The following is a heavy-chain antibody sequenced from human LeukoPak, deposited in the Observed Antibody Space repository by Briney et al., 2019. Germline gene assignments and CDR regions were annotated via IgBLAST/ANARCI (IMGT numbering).Heavy chain of an antibody. CDR1: GFTFSSYW. V-gene: IGHV3-23*01. J-gene: IGHJ5*02. Sequence: PGGSLRLSCAASGFTFSSYWMHWVRRGPGKGLEWVSAISGNGGNTYYADSVKGRFTISRDNSNNMLWLQMNSLRAEDTAVYYCAKGGSAGGPNWFDPWGQGTLVTVSP. CDR2: ISGNGGNT. CDR3: AKGGSAGGPNWFDP. D-gene: IGHD2-15*01.